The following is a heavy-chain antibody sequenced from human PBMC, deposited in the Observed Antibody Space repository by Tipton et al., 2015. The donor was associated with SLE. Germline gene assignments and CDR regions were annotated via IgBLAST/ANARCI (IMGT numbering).Heavy chain of an antibody. D-gene: IGHD1-26*01. CDR2: IYYSGST. CDR3: ARAGSAFDI. CDR1: GGSISSYY. V-gene: IGHV4-59*12. J-gene: IGHJ3*02. Sequence: TLSLTCTVSGGSISSYYWSWIRQPPGKGLEWIGSIYYSGSTYYNPSLKSRVTISVDTSKNQFSLKLSSVTAADTAVYYCARAGSAFDIWGQGTMVTVSS.